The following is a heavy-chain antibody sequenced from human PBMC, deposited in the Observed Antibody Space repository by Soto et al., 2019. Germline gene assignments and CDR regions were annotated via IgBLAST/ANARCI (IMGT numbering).Heavy chain of an antibody. V-gene: IGHV1-18*01. CDR3: AREDCSSTSCYASSSYNWFDP. D-gene: IGHD2-2*01. CDR1: GYTFTSYG. CDR2: ISAYNGNT. J-gene: IGHJ5*02. Sequence: ASVKVSCKASGYTFTSYGISWVRQAPGQGLEWMGWISAYNGNTNYAQKLQGRVTMTTDTSTSTAYMELRSLRSDDTAVYYCAREDCSSTSCYASSSYNWFDPWGQGTLVTVSP.